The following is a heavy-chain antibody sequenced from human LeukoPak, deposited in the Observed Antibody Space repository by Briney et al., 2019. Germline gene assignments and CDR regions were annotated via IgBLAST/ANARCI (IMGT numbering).Heavy chain of an antibody. J-gene: IGHJ4*02. CDR1: GVTPADYG. V-gene: IGHV3-20*04. CDR2: INWNGGMT. D-gene: IGHD2-2*01. CDR3: VVPAAISPGY. Sequence: PLRCPRLSCAASGVTPADYGMSSVRRAPGQGRECCSGINWNGGMTGYADSVKGRFTISREHAKNSLYLQMNSLRAEDTALYYCVVPAAISPGYWGQGTLVTVP.